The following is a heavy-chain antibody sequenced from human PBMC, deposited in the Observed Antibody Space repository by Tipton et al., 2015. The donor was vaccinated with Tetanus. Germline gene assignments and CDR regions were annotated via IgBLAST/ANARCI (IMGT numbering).Heavy chain of an antibody. D-gene: IGHD3-10*01. V-gene: IGHV1-46*01. Sequence: QLVQSGAEVKEPGASVKISCRASGYTFTDYYILWVRRAPGQGLEWMGIIHPGGGRTTYAQGFQGRVILTREKSTSTVYLHLNSLGSDDTAVYFCARDAVYGSGSFYNDWFDPWGQGTLVTVSS. CDR2: IHPGGGRT. CDR1: GYTFTDYY. J-gene: IGHJ5*02. CDR3: ARDAVYGSGSFYNDWFDP.